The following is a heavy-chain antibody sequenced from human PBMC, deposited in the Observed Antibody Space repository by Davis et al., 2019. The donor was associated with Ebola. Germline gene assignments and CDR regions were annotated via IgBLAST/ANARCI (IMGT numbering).Heavy chain of an antibody. Sequence: SETLSLTCSVTGGSISGYYWSWIRQPPGKGLEWIGEINHSGSVNYNPSLKSRVTMSVDTSKNQFSLKLRSVTAADTAVYYCARGAYYGSGPASYWGQGTLVTVSS. CDR2: INHSGSV. V-gene: IGHV4-34*01. J-gene: IGHJ4*02. D-gene: IGHD3-10*01. CDR3: ARGAYYGSGPASY. CDR1: GGSISGYY.